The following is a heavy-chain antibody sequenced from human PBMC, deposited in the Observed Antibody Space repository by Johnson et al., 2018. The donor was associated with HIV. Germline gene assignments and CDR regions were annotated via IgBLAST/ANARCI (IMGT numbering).Heavy chain of an antibody. D-gene: IGHD1-7*01. Sequence: QVQLVESGGGVVQPGRSLRLSCAASGFTFSSYAMHWVRQAPGKGLEWVAVISYDGSNKYYADSVKGRFAISRDNSKNTLYLQMNSLRAEDTALYYCAREPELELQFSHAFDFWGQGTMVTVSS. J-gene: IGHJ3*01. CDR1: GFTFSSYA. CDR3: AREPELELQFSHAFDF. CDR2: ISYDGSNK. V-gene: IGHV3-30*09.